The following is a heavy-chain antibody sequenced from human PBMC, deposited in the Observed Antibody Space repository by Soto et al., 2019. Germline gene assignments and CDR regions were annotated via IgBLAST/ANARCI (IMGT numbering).Heavy chain of an antibody. CDR1: GGSFSGYY. CDR2: INHSGST. J-gene: IGHJ5*02. CDR3: ARGLGFLEWLLYLTNWFDP. D-gene: IGHD3-3*01. Sequence: SETLSLTCAVYGGSFSGYYWSWIRQPPGKGLEWIGEINHSGSTNYNPSLKSRVTISVDTSKNQFSLKLSSVTAADTAVYYCARGLGFLEWLLYLTNWFDPWGQGTLVTVSS. V-gene: IGHV4-34*01.